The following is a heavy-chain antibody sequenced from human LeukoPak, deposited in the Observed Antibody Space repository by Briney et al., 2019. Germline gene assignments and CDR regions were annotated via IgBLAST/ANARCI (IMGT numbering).Heavy chain of an antibody. V-gene: IGHV1-18*01. Sequence: GASVKVSCKASGYTFTSYGISWVRQAPGQGLEWMGWISAYNGNTNYAQKLQGRVTMTTDTSTSTAYMELRSLRSDDTAVYYCAREVAATTLPIWHSLWIQSNGGYYYYMDVWGKGTTVTVSS. CDR1: GYTFTSYG. J-gene: IGHJ6*03. D-gene: IGHD2-15*01. CDR2: ISAYNGNT. CDR3: AREVAATTLPIWHSLWIQSNGGYYYYMDV.